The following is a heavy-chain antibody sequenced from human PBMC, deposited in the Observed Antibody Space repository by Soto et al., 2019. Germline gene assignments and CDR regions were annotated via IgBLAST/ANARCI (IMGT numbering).Heavy chain of an antibody. Sequence: SVKVSCKASGLTFTSSAVQWVRQARGQRLEWIGWIVVGSGNTNYAQKFQERVTITRDMSTSTAYMELSSLRSEDTAVYYCAADHPGSYGDSDYWGQGTLVTVSS. D-gene: IGHD4-17*01. J-gene: IGHJ4*02. CDR3: AADHPGSYGDSDY. V-gene: IGHV1-58*01. CDR2: IVVGSGNT. CDR1: GLTFTSSA.